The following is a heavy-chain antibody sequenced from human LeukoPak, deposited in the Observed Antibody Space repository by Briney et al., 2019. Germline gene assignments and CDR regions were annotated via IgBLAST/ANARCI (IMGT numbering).Heavy chain of an antibody. D-gene: IGHD3-22*01. V-gene: IGHV4-39*02. CDR2: IYYSGST. Sequence: SETLSLTCTVSGGSISSSSYYWGWIRQPPGKGLEWIGSIYYSGSTYYNPSLKSRVTISVDTSKNQFSLKLSSVTAADTAVYYCAREGYYYDSSGLLRQFDYWGQGTLVTVSS. J-gene: IGHJ4*02. CDR3: AREGYYYDSSGLLRQFDY. CDR1: GGSISSSSYY.